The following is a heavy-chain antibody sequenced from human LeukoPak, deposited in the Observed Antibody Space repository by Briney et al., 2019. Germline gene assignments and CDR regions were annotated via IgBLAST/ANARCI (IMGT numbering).Heavy chain of an antibody. CDR2: ISGSSDYI. Sequence: GGSLRLSCAASGFTFSTYSMKWVRQAPGKGLEWVSSISGSSDYIFYADSVKGRFTMSRDNAKNSLYLQMNSLRAEDTAVYHCARVLFGYYGVDVWGQGTTVTVSS. V-gene: IGHV3-21*01. CDR1: GFTFSTYS. D-gene: IGHD3-3*01. CDR3: ARVLFGYYGVDV. J-gene: IGHJ6*02.